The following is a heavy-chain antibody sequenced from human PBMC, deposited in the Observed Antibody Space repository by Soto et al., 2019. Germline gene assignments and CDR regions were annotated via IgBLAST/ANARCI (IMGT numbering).Heavy chain of an antibody. Sequence: SETLSLTCAVYGGSFSGYYWSWIRQPPGKGLEWIGEINHSGSTNYNPSLKSRVTISVDTSKNQFSLKLSSVTAADTAVYYCARIWCSSNYWGQGTLVTVSS. CDR2: INHSGST. CDR1: GGSFSGYY. V-gene: IGHV4-34*01. CDR3: ARIWCSSNY. J-gene: IGHJ4*02. D-gene: IGHD6-6*01.